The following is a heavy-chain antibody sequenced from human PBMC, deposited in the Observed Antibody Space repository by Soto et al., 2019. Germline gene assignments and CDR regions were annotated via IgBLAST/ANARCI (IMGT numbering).Heavy chain of an antibody. Sequence: GGSLRLSCAASGFTFSSYAMHWVRQAPGKGLEWVAVISYDGSNKYYADSVKGRFTISRDNSKNTLYLQMNSLRAEDTAVYYCARDHGSVYYFDYWGQGTLVTVSS. J-gene: IGHJ4*02. CDR1: GFTFSSYA. V-gene: IGHV3-30-3*01. CDR2: ISYDGSNK. D-gene: IGHD1-20*01. CDR3: ARDHGSVYYFDY.